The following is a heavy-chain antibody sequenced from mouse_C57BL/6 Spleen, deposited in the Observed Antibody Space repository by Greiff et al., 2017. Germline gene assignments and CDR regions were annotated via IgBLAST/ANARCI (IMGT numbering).Heavy chain of an antibody. CDR3: ARYGNYVPYYFDY. CDR1: GFTFSDYY. V-gene: IGHV5-16*01. J-gene: IGHJ2*01. Sequence: EVQLQQSEGGLVQPGSSMKLSCTASGFTFSDYYMAWVRQVPEKGLEWVANINYDGSSTYYLDSLKSRFIISRDNAKNILYLQMSSLKSDDTATYYCARYGNYVPYYFDYWGQGTTPTVSS. CDR2: INYDGSST. D-gene: IGHD2-1*01.